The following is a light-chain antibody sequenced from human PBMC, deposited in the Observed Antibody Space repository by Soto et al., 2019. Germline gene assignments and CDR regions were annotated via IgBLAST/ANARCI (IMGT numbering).Light chain of an antibody. CDR1: QSVNNF. J-gene: IGKJ1*01. CDR3: QQYETFSGT. Sequence: EVVLTQSPATLSLSPGDRATLSCRASQSVNNFLAWYQQKPGQTPRLLIYDASKRATGIPGRFSGSGSGTDFTLTISSLEPEDFAVYYCQQYETFSGTFGPGTKVEI. V-gene: IGKV3-11*01. CDR2: DAS.